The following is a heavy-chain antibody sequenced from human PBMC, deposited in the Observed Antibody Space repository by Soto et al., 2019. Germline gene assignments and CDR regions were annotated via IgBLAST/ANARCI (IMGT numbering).Heavy chain of an antibody. Sequence: QVQLVQSGAEVKKPGASVKVSCKASGYTFTSYDINWVRQATGQGLEWMGWMNPNSGNTGYAQKFQGRVNINWNTSISTAYMELSSLRSEDTAVYYCARGIHPTIFYAFDIWGQGTMVTVSS. V-gene: IGHV1-8*01. CDR3: ARGIHPTIFYAFDI. CDR1: GYTFTSYD. D-gene: IGHD3-3*01. CDR2: MNPNSGNT. J-gene: IGHJ3*02.